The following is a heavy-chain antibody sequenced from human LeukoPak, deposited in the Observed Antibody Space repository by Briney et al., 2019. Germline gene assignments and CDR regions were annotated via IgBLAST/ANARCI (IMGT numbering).Heavy chain of an antibody. Sequence: GGSLRLSCAASGFTFCSYWMHWVRQAPGKGLVWVSRINSDGSSTSYADSVKGRFTISRDNAKNTLYLQMNSLRAEDTAVYYCARVGVSSDWYFDLWGRGTLVTVSS. V-gene: IGHV3-74*01. J-gene: IGHJ2*01. CDR2: INSDGSST. D-gene: IGHD2-8*01. CDR1: GFTFCSYW. CDR3: ARVGVSSDWYFDL.